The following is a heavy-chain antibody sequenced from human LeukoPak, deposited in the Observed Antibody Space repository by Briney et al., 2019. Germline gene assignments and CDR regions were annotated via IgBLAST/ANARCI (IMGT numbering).Heavy chain of an antibody. J-gene: IGHJ6*02. CDR2: IYSGGST. V-gene: IGHV3-53*04. CDR3: ARSVRGYYYYGMDV. D-gene: IGHD4-17*01. Sequence: HPGGSLGLSCAASGFTVSSNYMSWVRQAPGKGLEWVSVIYSGGSTYYADSVKGRFTISRHNSKNTLYLQMNSLRAEDTAVYYCARSVRGYYYYGMDVWGQGTTVTVSS. CDR1: GFTVSSNY.